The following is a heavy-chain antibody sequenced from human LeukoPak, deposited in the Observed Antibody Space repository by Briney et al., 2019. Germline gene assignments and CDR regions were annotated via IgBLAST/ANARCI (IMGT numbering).Heavy chain of an antibody. CDR2: IWYDGSNK. Sequence: GGSLRLSCAACGFTFSSYGMHWVRQAPGKGLEWVAVIWYDGSNKYYADSVKGRFTISRDNSKNTLYLQMNSLRAEDTAVYYCARAPHCSGYFHWFDPWGQGTLVTVSS. D-gene: IGHD3-22*01. V-gene: IGHV3-33*01. CDR3: ARAPHCSGYFHWFDP. J-gene: IGHJ5*02. CDR1: GFTFSSYG.